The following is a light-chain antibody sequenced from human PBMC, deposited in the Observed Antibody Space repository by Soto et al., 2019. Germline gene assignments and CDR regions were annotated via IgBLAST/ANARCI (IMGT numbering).Light chain of an antibody. CDR3: QQYACSPWT. V-gene: IGKV3-11*01. Sequence: EIEMPHSPATLSLSAWYGAPLPCRTSQNISSYLAWYQQKPGQAPRLLIYDASSRASGIPARFSGSGSGTDFTLTISSLQPEDFAGYYCQQYACSPWTFGQGTKVDIK. CDR1: QNISSY. J-gene: IGKJ1*01. CDR2: DAS.